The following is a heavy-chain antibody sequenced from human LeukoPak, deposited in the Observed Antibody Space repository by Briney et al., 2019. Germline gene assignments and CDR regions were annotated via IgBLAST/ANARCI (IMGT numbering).Heavy chain of an antibody. CDR2: IWYDGSDE. CDR3: AREITVTSTTYFDY. Sequence: GRSLRLSCAASGFTFSSYGMHWVRQAPGKGLEWVAVIWYDGSDEYYADSVKGRFTISRENSKNTLYLQMNSLRAEDTAVYYCAREITVTSTTYFDYWGQGTLVTVSS. V-gene: IGHV3-33*01. CDR1: GFTFSSYG. J-gene: IGHJ4*02. D-gene: IGHD4-17*01.